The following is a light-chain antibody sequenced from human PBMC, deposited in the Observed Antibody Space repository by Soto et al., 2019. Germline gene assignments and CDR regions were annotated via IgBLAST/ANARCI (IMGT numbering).Light chain of an antibody. V-gene: IGKV3D-20*02. CDR3: QQRSSLPPT. CDR2: DAS. Sequence: EIVLTQSPGTLSLSPGERATLSCRASESLSSAYLAWYRQIPGQAPRLLIYDASNRATGIPDRFSGGGSGTDFTLTISSLEPEDFAVYYCQQRSSLPPTFGQGTRLEIK. CDR1: ESLSSAY. J-gene: IGKJ5*01.